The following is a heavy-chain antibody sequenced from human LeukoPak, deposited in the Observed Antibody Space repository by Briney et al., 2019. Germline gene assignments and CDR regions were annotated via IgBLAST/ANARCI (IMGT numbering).Heavy chain of an antibody. J-gene: IGHJ4*02. CDR3: AREGGYYYDSSGIDY. CDR2: ISYDGSNK. CDR1: GFTFSSYA. V-gene: IGHV3-30-3*01. Sequence: GGSLRLSCAASGFTFSSYAMHWVRQVPGKGLEWVAVISYDGSNKYYADSVKGRFTISRDNSKNTLYLQMNSLRAEDTAVYYCAREGGYYYDSSGIDYWGQGTLVTVSS. D-gene: IGHD3-22*01.